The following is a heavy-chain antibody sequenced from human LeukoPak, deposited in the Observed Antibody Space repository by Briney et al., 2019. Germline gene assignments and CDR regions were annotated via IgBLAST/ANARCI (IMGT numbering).Heavy chain of an antibody. CDR1: GYTLTELS. D-gene: IGHD6-13*01. V-gene: IGHV1-24*01. J-gene: IGHJ4*02. CDR2: FDPEDGET. CDR3: ATDLVGQSWYYFDY. Sequence: ASVKVSCKVSGYTLTELSMHWVRQAPGKGGEWMGGFDPEDGETIYAQKFQGRVTITEDTSKETDYMEMRSLRSEDTAVYYCATDLVGQSWYYFDYWGQGTLVTVSS.